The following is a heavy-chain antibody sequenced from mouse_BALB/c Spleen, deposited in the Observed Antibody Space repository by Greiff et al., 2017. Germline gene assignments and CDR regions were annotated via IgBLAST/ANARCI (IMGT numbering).Heavy chain of an antibody. J-gene: IGHJ1*01. CDR2: ISDGGSYT. CDR1: GFTFSDYY. Sequence: EVMLVESGGGLVKPGGSLKLSCAASGFTFSDYYMYWVRQTPEKRLEWVATISDGGSYTYYPDSVKGRFTISRDNAKNNLYLQMSSLKSEDTAMYYCARAGDGYYWYFDVWGAGTTVTVSS. CDR3: ARAGDGYYWYFDV. D-gene: IGHD2-3*01. V-gene: IGHV5-4*02.